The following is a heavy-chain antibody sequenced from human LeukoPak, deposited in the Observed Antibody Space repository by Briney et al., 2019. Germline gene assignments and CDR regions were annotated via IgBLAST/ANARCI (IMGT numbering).Heavy chain of an antibody. D-gene: IGHD2-8*02. Sequence: GGSLRLSCAASGLTFSSYAMSWVRQAPGKGLEWVSFISVIVGTTYYAHSVKGRFTISRDNSKNTLYLQMNSLRAEDTALYYCTRVQAGRSGLMDVWGRGTTVTVSS. CDR3: TRVQAGRSGLMDV. V-gene: IGHV3-23*01. J-gene: IGHJ6*02. CDR1: GLTFSSYA. CDR2: ISVIVGTT.